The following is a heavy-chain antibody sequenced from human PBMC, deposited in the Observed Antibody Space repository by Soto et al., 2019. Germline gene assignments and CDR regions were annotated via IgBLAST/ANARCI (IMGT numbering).Heavy chain of an antibody. CDR3: ARVDGSSSVAGA. D-gene: IGHD2-21*01. CDR2: INPNNGAT. V-gene: IGHV1-2*04. CDR1: GYTFTGYY. J-gene: IGHJ5*02. Sequence: XSVKVSCKTSGYTFTGYYMHWVRQAPGQGLEWMGCINPNNGATNYAQKFQGWVTLTRDTSISTSYMDLTSLTSDYTATYYCARVDGSSSVAGAWGQGTKVTVSS.